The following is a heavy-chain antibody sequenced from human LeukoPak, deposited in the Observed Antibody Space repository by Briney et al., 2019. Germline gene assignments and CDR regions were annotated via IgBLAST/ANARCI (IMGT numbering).Heavy chain of an antibody. J-gene: IGHJ4*02. CDR2: IKQDGSEK. V-gene: IGHV3-7*03. CDR3: AREIIGHFDY. CDR1: GFTFSSHV. Sequence: PGGSLRLSCAASGFTFSSHVMNWVRQAPGKGLEWVANIKQDGSEKYYVDSVKGRFTISRDNAKNSLYLQMNSLRAEDTAVYYCAREIIGHFDYWGQGTLVTVSS.